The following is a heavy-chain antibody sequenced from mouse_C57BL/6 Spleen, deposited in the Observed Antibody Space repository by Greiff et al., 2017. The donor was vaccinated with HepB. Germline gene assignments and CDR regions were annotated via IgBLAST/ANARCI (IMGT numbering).Heavy chain of an antibody. CDR3: AYYYAFDY. D-gene: IGHD1-1*01. CDR1: GFTFTSYW. CDR2: INPRNGDT. J-gene: IGHJ2*01. V-gene: IGHV1-7*01. Sequence: QVHVEQSGAELVKPGASVKLSCTASGFTFTSYWMHWVKQRPGQGLEWIGYINPRNGDTKYNQKFQDKATLTADTSSSTAYLQLSSLTSEDSAVYYCAYYYAFDYWGQGTPLTVSA.